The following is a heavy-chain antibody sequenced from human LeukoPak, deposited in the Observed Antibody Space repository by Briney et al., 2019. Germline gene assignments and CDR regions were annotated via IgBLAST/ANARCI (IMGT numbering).Heavy chain of an antibody. Sequence: GESLKISCKGSGYSFTSYWIGWVRQMPGKGLEWMGIIYPGDSDTRYSPSFQGQVTISADKSISTAYLQLSRLEASDTAIYYCARGYSSSWAFDYWGQGTLVTVSS. CDR1: GYSFTSYW. CDR3: ARGYSSSWAFDY. V-gene: IGHV5-51*01. D-gene: IGHD6-13*01. CDR2: IYPGDSDT. J-gene: IGHJ4*02.